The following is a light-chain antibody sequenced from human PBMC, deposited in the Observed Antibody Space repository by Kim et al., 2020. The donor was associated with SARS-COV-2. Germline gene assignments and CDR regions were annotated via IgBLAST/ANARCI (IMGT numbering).Light chain of an antibody. Sequence: GRSVTISCTATSSDVGGYNYVSWYQQHPGKAPTLMIYDVSNRPSGVSNRFSGSKSGNTASLTISGLQAEDEADYYCSSYTSSSTVVFGGGTQLTVL. CDR2: DVS. CDR3: SSYTSSSTVV. V-gene: IGLV2-14*03. CDR1: SSDVGGYNY. J-gene: IGLJ2*01.